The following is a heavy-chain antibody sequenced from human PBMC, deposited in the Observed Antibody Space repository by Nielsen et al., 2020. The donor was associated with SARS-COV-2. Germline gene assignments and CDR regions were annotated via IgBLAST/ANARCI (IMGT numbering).Heavy chain of an antibody. Sequence: GGSLRLSCAASGFTFSSYGMHWVRQAPGKGLEWVAVISYDGSNKYYADSVKGRFTISRDNSKNTLYLQMNSLRAEDTAVYYCAKDRADSSPGYWGQGTLVTVSS. CDR3: AKDRADSSPGY. CDR2: ISYDGSNK. V-gene: IGHV3-30*18. CDR1: GFTFSSYG. J-gene: IGHJ4*02. D-gene: IGHD6-19*01.